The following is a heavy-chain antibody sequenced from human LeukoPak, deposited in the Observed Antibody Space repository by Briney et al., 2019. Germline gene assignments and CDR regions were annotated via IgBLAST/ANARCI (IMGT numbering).Heavy chain of an antibody. CDR1: GYTFTSYG. CDR3: ARTGTDTAMVTV. Sequence: ASVKVSCKASGYTFTSYGISWVRQAPGQGLEWMGIINPSGGSTSYAQKFQGRVTMTRDTSTSTVYMELSSLRSEDTAVYYCARTGTDTAMVTVWGQGTLVTVSS. J-gene: IGHJ4*02. D-gene: IGHD5-18*01. CDR2: INPSGGST. V-gene: IGHV1-46*01.